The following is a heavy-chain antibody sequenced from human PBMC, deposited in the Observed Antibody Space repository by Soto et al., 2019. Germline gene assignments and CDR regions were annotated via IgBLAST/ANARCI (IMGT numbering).Heavy chain of an antibody. CDR2: ISSSSYT. D-gene: IGHD3-22*01. CDR1: GFTFSDYY. CDR3: ARCPLYYYDSSGQIPLCHWFDP. J-gene: IGHJ5*02. V-gene: IGHV3-11*06. Sequence: PGGSLRLSCAASGFTFSDYYMSWIRQAPGKGLEWVSYISSSSYTNYADSVKGRFTISRDNAKNSLYLQMNSLRAEDTAVYYCARCPLYYYDSSGQIPLCHWFDPWGQGTLVTVSS.